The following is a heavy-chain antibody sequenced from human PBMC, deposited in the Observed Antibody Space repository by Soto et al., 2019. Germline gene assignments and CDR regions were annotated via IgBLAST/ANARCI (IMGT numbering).Heavy chain of an antibody. CDR3: ARDPSGSSHFDC. D-gene: IGHD3-10*01. J-gene: IGHJ4*02. CDR2: ISYDGSSK. Sequence: QVQLVESGGGVVQPGRSLRLSCAASRFTFSSYAMHWVRQAPGKGLEWVAVISYDGSSKYYADSVKGRFSISRDNSKNTLYLQMNSLRTEDTAVYYCARDPSGSSHFDCWGQGTLVTVSS. CDR1: RFTFSSYA. V-gene: IGHV3-30-3*01.